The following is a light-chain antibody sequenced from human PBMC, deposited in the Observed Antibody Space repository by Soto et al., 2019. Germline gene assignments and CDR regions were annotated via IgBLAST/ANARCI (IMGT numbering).Light chain of an antibody. CDR2: KVS. V-gene: IGKV2-30*02. J-gene: IGKJ2*01. CDR3: MQGTHWPYT. Sequence: DVVMTQSPLSLPVTLGQPASISCRSTQSLVHSDGNTHLNWLQQRPGQSPRRLICKVSNRESGVPDRISGSASGTDFTLKISRVEAEDVGVYYCMQGTHWPYTFGQGTKLEIK. CDR1: QSLVHSDGNTH.